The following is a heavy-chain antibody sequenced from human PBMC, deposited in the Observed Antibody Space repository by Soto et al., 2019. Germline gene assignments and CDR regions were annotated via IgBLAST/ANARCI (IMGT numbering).Heavy chain of an antibody. J-gene: IGHJ1*01. CDR1: GFTFRSYV. V-gene: IGHV3-30*19. Sequence: QVHLVESGGGVVQPGTSLRVSCVGSGFTFRSYVIHWVRQAPGKGLEWVALTSYDGSNKYYGDSVRGRFTISRDNSRNTIDLQMESLRLEDTALYYCARWGTTGGLDVWGQGTLVSVSS. CDR2: TSYDGSNK. CDR3: ARWGTTGGLDV. D-gene: IGHD3-16*01.